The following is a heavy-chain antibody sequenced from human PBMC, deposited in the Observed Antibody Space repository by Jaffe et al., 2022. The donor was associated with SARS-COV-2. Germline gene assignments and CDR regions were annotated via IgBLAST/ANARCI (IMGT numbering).Heavy chain of an antibody. D-gene: IGHD1-1*01. CDR1: GYTFTSYY. Sequence: QVQLVQSGAEVKKPGASVKVSCKASGYTFTSYYMHWVRQAPGQGLEWMGIINPSGGSTSYAQKLQGRVTMTRDTSTSTVYMELSSLRSEDTAVYYCARGGTTLYYYYYMDVWGKGTTVTVSS. V-gene: IGHV1-46*04. CDR2: INPSGGST. J-gene: IGHJ6*03. CDR3: ARGGTTLYYYYYMDV.